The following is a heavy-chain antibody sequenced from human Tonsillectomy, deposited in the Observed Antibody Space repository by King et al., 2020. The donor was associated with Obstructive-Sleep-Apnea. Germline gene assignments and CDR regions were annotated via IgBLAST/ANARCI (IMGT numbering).Heavy chain of an antibody. V-gene: IGHV3-30*04. J-gene: IGHJ4*02. CDR2: VSYDGSNT. CDR1: GFTFTTYA. Sequence: VQLVESGGGVVQPGRSLRLSCAASGFTFTTYALHWVRQAPGKGLEWVAVVSYDGSNTYYADSVGGRFTISRDISKRTLDLEMNSLRIEDTALFFCAREHSSGWFLWDYWGQGILVTVSS. CDR3: AREHSSGWFLWDY. D-gene: IGHD6-19*01.